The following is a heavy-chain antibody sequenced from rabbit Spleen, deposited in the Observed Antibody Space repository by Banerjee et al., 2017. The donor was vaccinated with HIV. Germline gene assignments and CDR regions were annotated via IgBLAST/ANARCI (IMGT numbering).Heavy chain of an antibody. J-gene: IGHJ6*01. D-gene: IGHD8-1*01. CDR3: ARDTGSSFSSYGMDL. V-gene: IGHV1S45*01. Sequence: QEQLVESGGGLVQPEGSLTLTCTASGFSFSTNYVMCWVRQAPGKGLEWIGCIYTGNTNTYYASWAKGRFTVSKTSSTTVTLQMTSLTAADTATYFCARDTGSSFSSYGMDLWGPGTLVTVS. CDR2: IYTGNTNT. CDR1: GFSFSTNYV.